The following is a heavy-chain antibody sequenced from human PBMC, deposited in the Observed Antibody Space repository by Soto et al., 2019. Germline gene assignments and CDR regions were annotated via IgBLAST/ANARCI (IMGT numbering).Heavy chain of an antibody. D-gene: IGHD3-22*01. CDR2: INSDGSST. CDR1: GFTFSNYW. Sequence: EVQRVESGGGLVQPGGSLRLSCAASGFTFSNYWMHWVRQAPGKGLVWVSRINSDGSSTRYADSVKGRFTISRDNAKNTLYLQMNSLRAEDTAVYYCAKMAFGYYDSMGYSSPYYFDYWGQGTLVTVSS. CDR3: AKMAFGYYDSMGYSSPYYFDY. J-gene: IGHJ4*02. V-gene: IGHV3-74*01.